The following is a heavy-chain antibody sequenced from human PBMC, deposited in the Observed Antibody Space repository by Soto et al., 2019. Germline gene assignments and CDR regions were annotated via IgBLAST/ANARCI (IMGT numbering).Heavy chain of an antibody. J-gene: IGHJ6*02. Sequence: ASVTVSCKASGYTFTSYGIIWVRQAPGQGLEWMGWISAYNGNTNYAQKLQGRVTMTTDTSTSTAYMELRSLRSDDTAVYYCARDLVVTTLRPYYYYYYGMDVWGQGTTVTVSS. V-gene: IGHV1-18*01. CDR2: ISAYNGNT. D-gene: IGHD2-21*02. CDR1: GYTFTSYG. CDR3: ARDLVVTTLRPYYYYYYGMDV.